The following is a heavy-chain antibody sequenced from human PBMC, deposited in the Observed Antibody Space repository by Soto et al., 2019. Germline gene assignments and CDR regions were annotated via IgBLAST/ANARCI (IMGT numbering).Heavy chain of an antibody. J-gene: IGHJ3*02. V-gene: IGHV4-59*01. D-gene: IGHD6-13*01. CDR1: GGSIRSYY. CDR3: ARATADSTGAFDI. Sequence: SETLSLTCTVSGGSIRSYYSSWIRQPPGKGLELIGYIYYSGSTNYNPSLKSRVTISVDTSKNQFSLKLSSVTAADTAVYYCARATADSTGAFDIWGQGTMVT. CDR2: IYYSGST.